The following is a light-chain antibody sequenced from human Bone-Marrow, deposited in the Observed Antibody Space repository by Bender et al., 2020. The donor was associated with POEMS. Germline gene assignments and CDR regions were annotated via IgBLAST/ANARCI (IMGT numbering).Light chain of an antibody. V-gene: IGLV3-1*01. CDR1: DLGDKY. Sequence: SYEVTQPPSVSVSPGQRASITCSGDDLGDKYVAWYHQKPGQSPVLVIYQDTKRPSGIPERFSGSNSGNTATLTISGTQAMDEADYYCQAWDTYSVIFGGGTKLTVL. J-gene: IGLJ2*01. CDR2: QDT. CDR3: QAWDTYSVI.